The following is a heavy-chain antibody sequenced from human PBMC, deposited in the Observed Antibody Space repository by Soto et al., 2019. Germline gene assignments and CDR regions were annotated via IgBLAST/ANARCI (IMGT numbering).Heavy chain of an antibody. CDR1: GFTFSSYS. Sequence: EDQLVESGRGLVQPGGSLRLYCAASGFTFSSYSMNWVRQAPGKGLDWVSYISSSSGTIYYADSVKGRFTISRDNAKNSLYLQMNSLRAEDTAVYYCARDSTPRSIDSWGQGTLVTVSS. CDR2: ISSSSGTI. J-gene: IGHJ4*02. V-gene: IGHV3-48*01. CDR3: ARDSTPRSIDS.